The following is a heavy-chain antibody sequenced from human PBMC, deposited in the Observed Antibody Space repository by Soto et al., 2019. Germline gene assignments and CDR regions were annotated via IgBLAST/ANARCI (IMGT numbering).Heavy chain of an antibody. CDR1: GYGFTTYG. Sequence: QVHLVQSGAEVKKPGASVKVSCKGSGYGFTTYGITWVRQAPGQGLEWKAWIIAQNGNTNYAQKLQGRVTVTRDTSTSTAYMELRSLRSDDTAVYYCARGRYGDYWGQGALVTVSS. CDR2: IIAQNGNT. J-gene: IGHJ4*02. CDR3: ARGRYGDY. D-gene: IGHD1-1*01. V-gene: IGHV1-18*01.